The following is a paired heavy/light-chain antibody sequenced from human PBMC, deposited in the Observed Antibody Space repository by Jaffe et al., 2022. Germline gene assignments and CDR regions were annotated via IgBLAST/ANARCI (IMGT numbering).Light chain of an antibody. CDR2: QDS. V-gene: IGLV3-1*01. J-gene: IGLJ2*01. CDR1: KLGDKY. Sequence: SYELTQPPSVSVSPGQTASITCSGDKLGDKYACWYQQKPGQSPVLVIYQDSKRPSGIPERFSGSNSGNTATLTISGTQAMDEADYYCQAWDSTVVFGGGTKLTVL. CDR3: QAWDSTVV.
Heavy chain of an antibody. V-gene: IGHV4-59*01. D-gene: IGHD4-17*01. J-gene: IGHJ3*02. CDR2: IYYSGST. CDR3: AREGGRGYGGNSGSEIDDAFDI. CDR1: GGSISSYY. Sequence: QVQLQESGPGLVKPSETLSLTCTVSGGSISSYYWSWIRQPPGKGLEWIGYIYYSGSTNYNPSLKSRVTISVDTSKNQFSLKLSSVTAADTAVYYCAREGGRGYGGNSGSEIDDAFDIWGQGTMVTVSS.